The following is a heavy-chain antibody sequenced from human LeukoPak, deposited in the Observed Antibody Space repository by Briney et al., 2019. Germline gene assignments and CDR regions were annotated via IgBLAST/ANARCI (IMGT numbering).Heavy chain of an antibody. Sequence: GGSLRLSCAASGLTFSSYAMSWVRQAPGKGLEWVSAISGSGGSTYYADSVKGRFTISRDNSKNTLYLQMNSLRAEDTAVYYCAKGKGDIVVVVAATPFGWFDPWGQGTLVTVSS. D-gene: IGHD2-15*01. V-gene: IGHV3-23*01. J-gene: IGHJ5*02. CDR1: GLTFSSYA. CDR3: AKGKGDIVVVVAATPFGWFDP. CDR2: ISGSGGST.